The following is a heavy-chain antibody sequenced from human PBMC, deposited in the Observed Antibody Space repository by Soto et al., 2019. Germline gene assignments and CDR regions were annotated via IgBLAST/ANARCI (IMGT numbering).Heavy chain of an antibody. D-gene: IGHD5-12*01. J-gene: IGHJ6*02. Sequence: PSGTPSPTCPFSCCSLSRGGFYLGWVRPHPGEGPGWIGYIYYSGSTYYNPSLKSRVTISVDTSKNQFSLKLSSVTAADTAVYYCARDREMATITDSYYYYGMDVWGQGTTVTVSS. CDR3: ARDREMATITDSYYYYGMDV. V-gene: IGHV4-31*03. CDR2: IYYSGST. CDR1: CCSLSRGGFY.